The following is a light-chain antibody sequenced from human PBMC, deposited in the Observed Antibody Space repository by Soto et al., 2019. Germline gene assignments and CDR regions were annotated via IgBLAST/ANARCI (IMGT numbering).Light chain of an antibody. CDR3: KQRSNWLT. CDR1: QSVSSY. J-gene: IGKJ4*01. Sequence: ELVLTQSPATLSLSPGERATLSCRASQSVSSYLAWYQQKPGQAPRLLIYDASNRATGIPARFSGSGSATDFTLTISSLEPEDFAVYYCKQRSNWLTFGGGTKVDIK. CDR2: DAS. V-gene: IGKV3-11*01.